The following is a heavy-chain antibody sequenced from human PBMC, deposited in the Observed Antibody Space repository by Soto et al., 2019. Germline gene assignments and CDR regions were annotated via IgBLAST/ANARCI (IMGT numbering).Heavy chain of an antibody. CDR2: INSDGSST. V-gene: IGHV3-74*01. Sequence: GSLRLSCAASGFTFSSYWMHWVRQVPGKGLVWVSRINSDGSSTSYADSVKGRFTISRDNAKNTLYLQMNSLRAEDTAVYYCARPSSSWLNADWFDPWGQGTLVTVS. D-gene: IGHD6-13*01. CDR1: GFTFSSYW. J-gene: IGHJ5*02. CDR3: ARPSSSWLNADWFDP.